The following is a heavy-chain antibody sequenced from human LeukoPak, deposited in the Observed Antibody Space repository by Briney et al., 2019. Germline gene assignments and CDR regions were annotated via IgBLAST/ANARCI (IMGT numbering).Heavy chain of an antibody. CDR2: IWYDGSNK. CDR1: GFTFSRYG. D-gene: IGHD4-17*01. J-gene: IGHJ4*02. V-gene: IGHV3-33*01. Sequence: GGSIRLSCAASGFTFSRYGMHWVRQAPGKGLEWVAVIWYDGSNKYYADSVKGRFTISRDTSKNTLYLQMNSLRAEDTAVYYCARLYTVTSFDYWGQGTLVTVSS. CDR3: ARLYTVTSFDY.